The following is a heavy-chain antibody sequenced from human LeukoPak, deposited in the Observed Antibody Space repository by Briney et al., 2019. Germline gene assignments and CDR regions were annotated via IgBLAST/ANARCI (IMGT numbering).Heavy chain of an antibody. CDR3: ARSGSYFGFDP. V-gene: IGHV4-59*01. CDR1: GGSISSYY. Sequence: LETLSLTCTVSGGSISSYYWSWIRQPPGKGLEWIGYIYYSGSTNYNPSLKSRVTISVDTSKNQFSLKLSSVTAADTAVYYCARSGSYFGFDPWGQGTLVTVSS. D-gene: IGHD1-26*01. CDR2: IYYSGST. J-gene: IGHJ5*02.